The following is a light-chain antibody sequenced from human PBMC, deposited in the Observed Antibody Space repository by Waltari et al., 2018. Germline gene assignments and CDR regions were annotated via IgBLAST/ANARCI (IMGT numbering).Light chain of an antibody. CDR1: TSAVGSSDL. Sequence: QSALTQPPPVYGRPDQSIPIPCSGPTSAVGSSDLVSWYRQHPGEAPKLLICEVYQRPPDTSSRISGAKSGSTASLTISGLQPEDEADYYCCSYAGRGTYVFGSGTKVTVL. J-gene: IGLJ1*01. V-gene: IGLV2-23*02. CDR3: CSYAGRGTYV. CDR2: EVY.